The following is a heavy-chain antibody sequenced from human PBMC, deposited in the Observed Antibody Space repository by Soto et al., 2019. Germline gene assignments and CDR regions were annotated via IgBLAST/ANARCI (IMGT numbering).Heavy chain of an antibody. Sequence: PGGSLRLSCAASGFTFSSYAMSWVRQAPGKGLEWVSVIYSGGSTFYAGSVRGRFTISRDNSKNTVNLQMNSLRAEDTAVYYCARDPWAADYWGQGTLVTVSS. CDR3: ARDPWAADY. CDR2: IYSGGST. CDR1: GFTFSSYA. J-gene: IGHJ4*02. V-gene: IGHV3-66*01. D-gene: IGHD3-16*01.